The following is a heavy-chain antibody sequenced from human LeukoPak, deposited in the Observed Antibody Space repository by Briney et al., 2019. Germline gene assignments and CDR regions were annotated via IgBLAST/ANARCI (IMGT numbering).Heavy chain of an antibody. CDR2: INQNGGEK. J-gene: IGHJ4*02. CDR3: ARYRHLGY. Sequence: PGGSLRLSCAGSGFPFSGYWMNWVRQALGKGLEWVVNINQNGGEKYYVDSVKGRFTISRDNGKNSLYLQMNSLRAEDTAVYYCARYRHLGYWGQGTLVTVSS. V-gene: IGHV3-7*01. CDR1: GFPFSGYW.